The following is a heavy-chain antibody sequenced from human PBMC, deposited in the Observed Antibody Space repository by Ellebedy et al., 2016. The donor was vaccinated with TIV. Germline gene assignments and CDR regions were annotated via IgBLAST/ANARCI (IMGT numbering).Heavy chain of an antibody. V-gene: IGHV1-2*02. J-gene: IGHJ4*02. CDR1: GYTFTGYY. Sequence: AASVKVSCKASGYTFTGYYMHWVRQAPGQGLEWMGWINPNSGGTNYAQKFQGRVTMTRDTSISTAYMELSRLRSDYTAVYYCARGITMVRGVKDYWGQGTLVTVSS. D-gene: IGHD3-10*01. CDR2: INPNSGGT. CDR3: ARGITMVRGVKDY.